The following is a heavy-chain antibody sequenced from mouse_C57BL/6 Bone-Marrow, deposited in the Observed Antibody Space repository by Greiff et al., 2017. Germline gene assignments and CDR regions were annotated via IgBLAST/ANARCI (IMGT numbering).Heavy chain of an antibody. D-gene: IGHD1-1*01. J-gene: IGHJ2*01. V-gene: IGHV14-4*01. Sequence: VQLQQSGAELVRPGASVKLSCTASGFNIKDDYMHWVKQRPEQGLEWIGWIDPENGDPEYASKFQGKATITADTSSNTAYLQLSSLTSEDTAVYYCTSHYYGLDYWGQGTTLTVSS. CDR1: GFNIKDDY. CDR2: IDPENGDP. CDR3: TSHYYGLDY.